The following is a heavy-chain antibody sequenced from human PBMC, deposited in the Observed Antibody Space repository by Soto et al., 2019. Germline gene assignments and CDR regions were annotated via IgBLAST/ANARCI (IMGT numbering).Heavy chain of an antibody. CDR2: IIPILGIA. J-gene: IGHJ3*02. CDR1: GGTFSSYT. CDR3: GFSGSYYDDAFDI. Sequence: ASVKVSCKASGGTFSSYTISWVRQAPGQGLEWMGRIIPILGIANYAQKFQGRVTITADKSTSTAYMELSSLRSEDTAVYYCGFSGSYYDDAFDIWGQGTMVTVSS. V-gene: IGHV1-69*02. D-gene: IGHD3-10*01.